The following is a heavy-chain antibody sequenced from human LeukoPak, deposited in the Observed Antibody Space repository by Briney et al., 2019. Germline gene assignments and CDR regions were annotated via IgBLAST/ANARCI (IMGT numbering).Heavy chain of an antibody. CDR2: ISYDGSNK. CDR3: ARDPEEFDP. J-gene: IGHJ5*02. V-gene: IGHV3-30-3*01. Sequence: GRSLRLSCAASGFTFSSYAMHWVRQAPGKGLEWVAVISYDGSNKYYADSVKGRFTISRDNSKNTLYLQMNSLRAEDTAVYYCARDPEEFDPWGQGTLVTVSS. CDR1: GFTFSSYA.